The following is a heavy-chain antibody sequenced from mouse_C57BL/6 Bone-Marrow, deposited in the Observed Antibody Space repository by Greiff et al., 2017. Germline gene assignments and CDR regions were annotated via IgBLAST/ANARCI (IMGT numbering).Heavy chain of an antibody. Sequence: VQLKESGPGLAKPSQTLSLTCSVTGYSITSDYWNWIRKFPGNKLEYMGYISYSGSTYYNPSLKSRISITRDTSKNQYYLHLNSVTTEDTATYYCARFYDYDYYAMDYWGQGTSVTVSS. J-gene: IGHJ4*01. V-gene: IGHV3-8*01. CDR3: ARFYDYDYYAMDY. CDR2: ISYSGST. CDR1: GYSITSDY. D-gene: IGHD2-4*01.